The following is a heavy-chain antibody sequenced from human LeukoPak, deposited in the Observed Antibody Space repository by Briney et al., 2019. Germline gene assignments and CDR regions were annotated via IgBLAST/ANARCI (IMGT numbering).Heavy chain of an antibody. J-gene: IGHJ4*02. V-gene: IGHV3-23*01. CDR3: AKGAQQQLVTRFDN. CDR1: GFTFSTHA. D-gene: IGHD6-13*01. Sequence: PGGSLRLSCAVSGFTFSTHAMSWVRQAPGTGLEWVSDISASGGSTYYADSVKGRFTVSRDNSKNTVYLQMSSLRADDTALYYCAKGAQQQLVTRFDNWGQGTLVTVSS. CDR2: ISASGGST.